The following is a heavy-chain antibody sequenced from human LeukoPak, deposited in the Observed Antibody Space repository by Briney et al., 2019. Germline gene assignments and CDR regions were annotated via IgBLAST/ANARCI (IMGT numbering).Heavy chain of an antibody. J-gene: IGHJ4*02. CDR3: ARDQYGYSSSWYVGDY. V-gene: IGHV1-18*01. CDR1: GGTFRSYT. Sequence: ASVKVSCKASGGTFRSYTISWVRQAPGQGLEWMGWISAYNGNTNYAQKLQGRVTMTTDTSTSTAYMELRSLRSDDTAVYYCARDQYGYSSSWYVGDYWGQGTLVTVPS. D-gene: IGHD6-13*01. CDR2: ISAYNGNT.